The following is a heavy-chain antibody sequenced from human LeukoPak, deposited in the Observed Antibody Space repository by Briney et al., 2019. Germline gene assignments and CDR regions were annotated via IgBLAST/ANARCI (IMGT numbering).Heavy chain of an antibody. CDR3: ARVLLWFGELYTDY. D-gene: IGHD3-10*01. CDR1: GGSISSGDYY. J-gene: IGHJ4*02. Sequence: SDTLSLTCTVSGGSISSGDYYWSWLRQPPGKGLEWIGEIYHSGSTNYNPSLKSRVTISVDKSKNQFSLKLSSVTAADTAVYYCARVLLWFGELYTDYWGQGTLVTVSS. CDR2: IYHSGST. V-gene: IGHV4-30-4*02.